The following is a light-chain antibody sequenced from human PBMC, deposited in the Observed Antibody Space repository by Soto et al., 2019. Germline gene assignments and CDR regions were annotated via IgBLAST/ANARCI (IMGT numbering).Light chain of an antibody. CDR3: RQYGSSPT. J-gene: IGKJ1*01. CDR2: DVS. V-gene: IGKV3-20*01. Sequence: EIVLTQSPGTLSLSPGERATLSCRSSQSVSSNYLAWYQQKPDLPPRLLIYDVSGRATGIPDRFSGGGSGTGFTLTISGLEPEDFAVYYCRQYGSSPTFGQGTKVEIK. CDR1: QSVSSNY.